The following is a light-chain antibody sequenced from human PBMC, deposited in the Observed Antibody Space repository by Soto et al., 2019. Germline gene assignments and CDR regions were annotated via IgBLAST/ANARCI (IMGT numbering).Light chain of an antibody. V-gene: IGLV2-14*01. Sequence: QSVLAQPSSVSGSPGQSNTISCTGTSTDVGGYNYVSWYQHHPGKGPKLIIYEVSNRPSGVSDRFSGSKSGNKASLIISNLEAEDESDYYCGSYTSTDTPFVFGTGTKVTVL. CDR3: GSYTSTDTPFV. CDR2: EVS. CDR1: STDVGGYNY. J-gene: IGLJ1*01.